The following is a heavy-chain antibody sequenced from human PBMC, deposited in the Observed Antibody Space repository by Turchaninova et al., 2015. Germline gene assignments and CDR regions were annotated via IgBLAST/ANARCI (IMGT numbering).Heavy chain of an antibody. V-gene: IGHV4-61*01. J-gene: IGHJ4*02. CDR3: ARDLWSSSRALDY. CDR1: GGLVSSGSYY. D-gene: IGHD2-21*01. Sequence: QVQLQESGPGLVKPSETLSLTCTVSGGLVSSGSYYWSWIRQPPGKGLEWIGYIYYSGSTNYNPSLKSRVTISVDTSKNQFSLKLSSVTAADTAVYYCARDLWSSSRALDYWGQGTLVTVSS. CDR2: IYYSGST.